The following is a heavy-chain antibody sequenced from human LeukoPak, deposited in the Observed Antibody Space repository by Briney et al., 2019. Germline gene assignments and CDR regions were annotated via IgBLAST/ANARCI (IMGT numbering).Heavy chain of an antibody. CDR1: GGSISSYY. J-gene: IGHJ6*02. Sequence: KPSETLSLTCTVSGGSISSYYWSWIRQPAGKGLEWIGRIYTSGSTNYNPSLKSRVTMSVDTSKNQFSLKLSSVTAADTAVYYCARDLEYSSGPLSSGMDVWGQGTTVTVSS. CDR2: IYTSGST. V-gene: IGHV4-4*07. D-gene: IGHD6-19*01. CDR3: ARDLEYSSGPLSSGMDV.